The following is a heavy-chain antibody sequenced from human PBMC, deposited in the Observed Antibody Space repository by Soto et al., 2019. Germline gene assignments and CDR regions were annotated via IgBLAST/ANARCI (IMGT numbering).Heavy chain of an antibody. J-gene: IGHJ4*02. CDR2: IFYTGST. D-gene: IGHD6-13*01. V-gene: IGHV4-59*01. Sequence: SETLSLTCTVSGDSMNNFYWSWVRQPPGKTLEWIGNIFYTGSTTYNPSLESRITMSVDTSKNQFSLRLSSVSAADTAVYFCAKYRRTAAEGYTLDYWGRGTLVTVSS. CDR1: GDSMNNFY. CDR3: AKYRRTAAEGYTLDY.